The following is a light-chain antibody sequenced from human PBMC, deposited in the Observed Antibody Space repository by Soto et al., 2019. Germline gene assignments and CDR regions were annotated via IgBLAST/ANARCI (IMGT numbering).Light chain of an antibody. V-gene: IGKV1-5*01. J-gene: IGKJ1*01. Sequence: DIQMTQSPSTLSASVGDRVTITCRASQSISSWLAWYQQKPGKAPKLLIHDASSLESGVPSRFSGSGSGTEFTLTISSLQPDDFETYYCQQYNSYSQTFGQGTKVDIK. CDR2: DAS. CDR1: QSISSW. CDR3: QQYNSYSQT.